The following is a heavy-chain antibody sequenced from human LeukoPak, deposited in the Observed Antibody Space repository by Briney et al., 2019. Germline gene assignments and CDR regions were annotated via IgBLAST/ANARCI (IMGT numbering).Heavy chain of an antibody. V-gene: IGHV3-64D*06. CDR3: VKGRRGNQLVQQYYFDY. CDR2: IRRNGGST. CDR1: GFTFSSYA. J-gene: IGHJ4*02. D-gene: IGHD2-2*01. Sequence: GGSLRLSCSASGFTFSSYAMHWVRQAPGKGLEYVSSIRRNGGSTYYADSVNGRFTISSDNSKNTLYLQMSSLRAEDTAVYYRVKGRRGNQLVQQYYFDYWGQGTLVTVSS.